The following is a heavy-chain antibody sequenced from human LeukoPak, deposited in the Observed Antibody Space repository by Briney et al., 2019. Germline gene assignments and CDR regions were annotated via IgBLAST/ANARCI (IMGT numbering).Heavy chain of an antibody. Sequence: PGGSLRLSCAASGFTFSSYAMPWVRQAPGKGLEWVAVISYDGSNKYYADSVKGRFTISRDNSKNTLYLQMNSLRAEDTAVYYCANRGIVVVTPDYWGQGTLVTVSS. CDR3: ANRGIVVVTPDY. CDR1: GFTFSSYA. D-gene: IGHD2-21*02. V-gene: IGHV3-30-3*01. J-gene: IGHJ4*02. CDR2: ISYDGSNK.